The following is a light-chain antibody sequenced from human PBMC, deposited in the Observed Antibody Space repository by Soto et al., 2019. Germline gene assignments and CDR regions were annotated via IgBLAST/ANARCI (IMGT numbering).Light chain of an antibody. CDR3: ASYTGSDTLV. V-gene: IGLV2-8*01. Sequence: QSALTQPPSASGSPGQSVTISCTGTSSDVGGYNYVSWYQQHPGKAPKLMIYEISKRPSGVPDRLSGSKSGNTASLTVSGLQVEDEADYYCASYTGSDTLVFGGGTKLPVL. CDR2: EIS. CDR1: SSDVGGYNY. J-gene: IGLJ2*01.